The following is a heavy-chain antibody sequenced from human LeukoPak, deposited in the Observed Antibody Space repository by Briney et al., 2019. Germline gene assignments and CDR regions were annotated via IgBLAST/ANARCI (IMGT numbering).Heavy chain of an antibody. CDR2: IYYTGST. CDR1: GGSISSSSYY. CDR3: ASSEATTTPPPYGMDV. V-gene: IGHV4-31*03. Sequence: SETLSLTCTVSGGSISSSSYYWSWIRQHPEKGLEWIGYIYYTGSTFYNPSLKSRVIISVDTSKNQLSLRLSSVTVADTAVYYCASSEATTTPPPYGMDVWGQGTTVTVSS. D-gene: IGHD5-12*01. J-gene: IGHJ6*02.